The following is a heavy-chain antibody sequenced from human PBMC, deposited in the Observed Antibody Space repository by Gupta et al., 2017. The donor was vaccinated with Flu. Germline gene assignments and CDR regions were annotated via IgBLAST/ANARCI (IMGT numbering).Heavy chain of an antibody. Sequence: EVQLVESGGGLVKPGGSLRLSCAASGFTFSNAWMSWVRQAPGKGLEWVGRIKSKTDGGTTDYAAPVKGRFTISRDDSKNTLYLQMNSLKTEDTAVYYCTTSGVVPAAREDFDYWGQGTLVTVSS. V-gene: IGHV3-15*01. J-gene: IGHJ4*02. CDR2: IKSKTDGGTT. D-gene: IGHD2-2*01. CDR1: GFTFSNAW. CDR3: TTSGVVPAAREDFDY.